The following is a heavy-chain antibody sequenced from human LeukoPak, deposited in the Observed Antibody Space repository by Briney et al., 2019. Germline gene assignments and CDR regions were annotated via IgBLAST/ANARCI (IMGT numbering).Heavy chain of an antibody. CDR1: GFTFSNAW. CDR2: IKGDGSEK. D-gene: IGHD5-24*01. CDR3: ARDRDSHHACNV. J-gene: IGHJ3*01. Sequence: PGGSLRLSCAASGFTFSNAWMSWVRQVPGKGLEWVALIKGDGSEKYYVDSVKGRFTIARDNAKNSLYLQMNGLRAEDTALYYCARDRDSHHACNVWGQGTKVTVSS. V-gene: IGHV3-7*05.